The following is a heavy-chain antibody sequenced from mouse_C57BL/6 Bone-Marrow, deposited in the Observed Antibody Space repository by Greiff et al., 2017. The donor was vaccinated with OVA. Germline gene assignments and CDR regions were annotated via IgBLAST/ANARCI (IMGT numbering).Heavy chain of an antibody. Sequence: EVNVVESGGDLVKPGGSLKLSCAASGFTFSSYGMSWVRQTPDKRLEWVATISSGGSYTYYPDSVKGRFTISRDNAKNTLYLQMSSLKSEDTAMYYCARHAPIPYLYMDYWGQGTSVTVSS. D-gene: IGHD5-1-1*01. CDR1: GFTFSSYG. CDR3: ARHAPIPYLYMDY. CDR2: ISSGGSYT. V-gene: IGHV5-6*01. J-gene: IGHJ4*01.